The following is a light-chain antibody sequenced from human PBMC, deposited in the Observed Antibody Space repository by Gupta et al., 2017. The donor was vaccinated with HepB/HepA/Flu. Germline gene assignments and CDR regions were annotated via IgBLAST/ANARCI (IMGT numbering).Light chain of an antibody. CDR1: QSVSSN. CDR3: QQDYNCPWT. CDR2: GAS. V-gene: IGKV3-15*01. J-gene: IGKJ1*01. Sequence: EIVMTQSPATLSVSPGDRATLSCGASQSVSSNFAWYQQKPGQAPRLLFYGASTRATGVPARFSGSGSGTDFTLTISSLQSEDFAVYYCQQDYNCPWTFGQGTKLEIK.